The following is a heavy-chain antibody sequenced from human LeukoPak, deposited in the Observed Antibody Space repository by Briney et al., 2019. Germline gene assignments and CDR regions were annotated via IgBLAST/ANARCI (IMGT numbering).Heavy chain of an antibody. Sequence: QPGRSLRLSCTASGFTFGDYAMSWVRRAPGKGLEWVGFIRSKAYGGTTEYAASVKGRFTISRDDSKSIAYLQMNSLKTEDTAVYYCTREGTSGYFHYFDYWGQGTLVTVSS. V-gene: IGHV3-49*04. J-gene: IGHJ4*02. CDR2: IRSKAYGGTT. CDR1: GFTFGDYA. CDR3: TREGTSGYFHYFDY. D-gene: IGHD3-22*01.